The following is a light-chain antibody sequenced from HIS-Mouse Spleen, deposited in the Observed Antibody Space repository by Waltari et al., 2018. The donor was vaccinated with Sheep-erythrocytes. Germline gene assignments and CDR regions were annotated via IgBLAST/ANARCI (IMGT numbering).Light chain of an antibody. Sequence: QSALTQPASVSGSPGQSITIACTGTSSDVGGYNYVSLYQQHPGKAPKLMIYAVSNRPSGVSNRFSGSKSGNTASLTISGLQAEDEADYYCSSYTSSSTLEGVFGGGTKLTVL. CDR1: SSDVGGYNY. CDR3: SSYTSSSTLEGV. CDR2: AVS. J-gene: IGLJ3*02. V-gene: IGLV2-14*01.